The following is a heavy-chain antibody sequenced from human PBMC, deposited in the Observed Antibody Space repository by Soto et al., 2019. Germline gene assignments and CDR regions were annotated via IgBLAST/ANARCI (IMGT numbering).Heavy chain of an antibody. CDR3: ATGRRVITGPRLGMDV. CDR1: GYTLTELS. V-gene: IGHV1-24*01. CDR2: FDPEDGET. Sequence: ASVKVSCKVSGYTLTELSMHWVRQAPGKGLEWMGGFDPEDGETIYAQKFQGRVTMTEDTSTDTAYMELSSLRSEDTAVYYCATGRRVITGPRLGMDVWGQGATVTVSS. J-gene: IGHJ6*02. D-gene: IGHD1-20*01.